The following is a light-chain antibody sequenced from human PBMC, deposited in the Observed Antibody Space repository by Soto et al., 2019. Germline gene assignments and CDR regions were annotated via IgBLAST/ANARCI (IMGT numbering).Light chain of an antibody. CDR3: SSYTITNSWV. CDR2: EVG. CDR1: SSDIGGFNR. J-gene: IGLJ3*02. V-gene: IGLV2-14*01. Sequence: QSALTQPASVTGSPGQSITISCTGTSSDIGGFNRVSWYQRYSGTAPKLLIYEVGNRPSGVSNRFSASKSGNTASLIISGLQPEDEADYYCSSYTITNSWVFGGGTKLTVL.